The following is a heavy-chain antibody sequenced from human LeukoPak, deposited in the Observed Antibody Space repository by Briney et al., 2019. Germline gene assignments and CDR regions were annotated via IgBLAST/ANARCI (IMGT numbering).Heavy chain of an antibody. Sequence: PSETLSLTCTVSGGSISSYYWSWIRQPAGKGLEWIGRIYTSGSANYNPSLKSRVTMSVDTSKNQFSLKLSSVTAADTAVYCCARGWGYRYSSSWYYYMDVWGKGTTVTVSS. CDR3: ARGWGYRYSSSWYYYMDV. V-gene: IGHV4-4*07. CDR1: GGSISSYY. J-gene: IGHJ6*03. CDR2: IYTSGSA. D-gene: IGHD6-13*01.